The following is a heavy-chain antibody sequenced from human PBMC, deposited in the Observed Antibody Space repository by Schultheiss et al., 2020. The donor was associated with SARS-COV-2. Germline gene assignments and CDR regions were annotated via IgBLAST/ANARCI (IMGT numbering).Heavy chain of an antibody. D-gene: IGHD3-22*01. CDR2: ISWNSGSI. V-gene: IGHV3-9*01. CDR1: GFTFDDYA. Sequence: SLKISCAASGFTFDDYAMHWVRQAPGKGLEWVSGISWNSGSIGHADSVKGRFTISRDNAKNSLYLQMNSLRAEDTALYYCAKDTGWTMMGAFDIWGQGTMVTVSS. J-gene: IGHJ3*02. CDR3: AKDTGWTMMGAFDI.